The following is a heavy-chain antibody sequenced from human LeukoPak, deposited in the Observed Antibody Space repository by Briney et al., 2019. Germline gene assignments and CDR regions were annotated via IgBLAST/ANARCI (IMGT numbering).Heavy chain of an antibody. D-gene: IGHD3-22*01. V-gene: IGHV3-74*01. CDR3: ARAPSEIGGYYPEYFRH. CDR1: GFTFSTYW. CDR2: IKSDGST. Sequence: GGSLRLSCAASGFTFSTYWMHWVRQAPGKGLVWVSRIKSDGSTNYADSVKGRFTISRDNAKNTVSLQMNSLRAEDTGVYYCARAPSEIGGYYPEYFRHWGEGTLVTVSS. J-gene: IGHJ1*01.